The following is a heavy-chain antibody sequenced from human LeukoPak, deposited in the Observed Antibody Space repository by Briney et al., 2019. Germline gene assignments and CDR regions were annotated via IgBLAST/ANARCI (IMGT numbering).Heavy chain of an antibody. Sequence: GASVKLSCKASGYTFTGYYMHWVRQAPGQGLEWMGWINPNSGGTNYAQKFQGRVTMTRNTSISTAYRELSRLRSDDTDVYYCAREKRSDGFVYGDYWGQGTLVNVSS. J-gene: IGHJ4*02. CDR1: GYTFTGYY. D-gene: IGHD5/OR15-5a*01. CDR3: AREKRSDGFVYGDY. CDR2: INPNSGGT. V-gene: IGHV1-2*02.